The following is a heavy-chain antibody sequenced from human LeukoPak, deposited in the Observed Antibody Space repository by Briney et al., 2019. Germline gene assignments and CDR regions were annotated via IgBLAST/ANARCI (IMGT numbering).Heavy chain of an antibody. CDR1: GYTFTSYG. D-gene: IGHD6-13*01. CDR3: ARGDSSSWYFYYGMDV. J-gene: IGHJ6*02. CDR2: ISAYNGNT. Sequence: ASVKVSCKASGYTFTSYGISWVRQAPGQGLEWMGWISAYNGNTNYAQKLQGRVTMTTDTSTSTAYMELRSLRSDDTAVYYCARGDSSSWYFYYGMDVWGQGTTVTVSS. V-gene: IGHV1-18*01.